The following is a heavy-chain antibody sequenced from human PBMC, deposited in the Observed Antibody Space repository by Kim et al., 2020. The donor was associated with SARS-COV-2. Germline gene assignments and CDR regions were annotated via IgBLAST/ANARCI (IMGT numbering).Heavy chain of an antibody. CDR2: ISGSGGST. D-gene: IGHD3-10*01. CDR1: GFTFSSYA. V-gene: IGHV3-23*01. CDR3: ARGNGYITMVRGGIPWLNWFDP. Sequence: GGSLRLSCAASGFTFSSYAMSWVRQAPGKGLEWVSAISGSGGSTYYADSVKGRFTISRDNSKNTLYLQMNSLRAEDTAVYYCARGNGYITMVRGGIPWLNWFDPWGQGTLVTVSS. J-gene: IGHJ5*02.